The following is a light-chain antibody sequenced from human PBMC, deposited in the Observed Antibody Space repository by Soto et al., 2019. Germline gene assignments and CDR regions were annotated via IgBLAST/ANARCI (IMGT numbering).Light chain of an antibody. CDR2: DVS. CDR1: SSDVGGYDY. V-gene: IGLV2-14*03. Sequence: QSALTQPASVSGSPGQSITISCTGTSSDVGGYDYVSWYQQRPGKAPKLLIYDVSNRPSGVSTRFSGSKSGNTASLTISGLQAEDEADYHCSSYTSNTTPYVFGTGTKLAVL. J-gene: IGLJ1*01. CDR3: SSYTSNTTPYV.